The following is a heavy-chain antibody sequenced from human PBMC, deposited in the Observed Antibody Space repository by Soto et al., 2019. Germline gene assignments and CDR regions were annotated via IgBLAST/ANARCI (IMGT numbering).Heavy chain of an antibody. CDR2: INAGNGNT. CDR3: ARGGYCSSTSCYEEWGNWFDP. J-gene: IGHJ5*02. D-gene: IGHD2-2*01. Sequence: QVQLVQSGAEVKKPGASVKVSCKASGYTFTSYAMHWVRQAPGQRLEWMGWINAGNGNTKYSQKFQGRVTITRDTSASTANMELSSLRSEDTAVYYSARGGYCSSTSCYEEWGNWFDPWGQGTLVTVSS. CDR1: GYTFTSYA. V-gene: IGHV1-3*01.